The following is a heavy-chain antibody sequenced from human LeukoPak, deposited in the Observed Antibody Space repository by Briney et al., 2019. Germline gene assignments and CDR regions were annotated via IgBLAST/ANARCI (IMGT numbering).Heavy chain of an antibody. CDR2: IYYSGST. D-gene: IGHD2-2*01. CDR3: ARVGSVYCSSTSCFDY. V-gene: IGHV4-30-4*08. CDR1: GGSISSGDYY. J-gene: IGHJ4*02. Sequence: PSETLSLTCTVSGGSISSGDYYWSWIRQPPGKGLEWIGYIYYSGSTYYNPSLKSRVTISVDTSKNQFSLKLSSVTAADTAVYYCARVGSVYCSSTSCFDYWSQGTLVTVSS.